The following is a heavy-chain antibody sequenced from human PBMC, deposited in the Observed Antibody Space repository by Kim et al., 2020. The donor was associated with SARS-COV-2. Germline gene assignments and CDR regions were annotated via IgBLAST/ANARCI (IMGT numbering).Heavy chain of an antibody. CDR3: TTVFEY. Sequence: NKDGTNTFYADSGGGRFTISRDNSKNTVYLQMNSLGGEDTALYYRTTVFEYWGQGTLVTVSS. V-gene: IGHV3-74*01. J-gene: IGHJ4*02. CDR2: NKDGTNT.